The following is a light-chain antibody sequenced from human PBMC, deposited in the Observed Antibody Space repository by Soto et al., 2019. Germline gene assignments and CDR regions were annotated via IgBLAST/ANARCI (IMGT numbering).Light chain of an antibody. J-gene: IGLJ3*02. V-gene: IGLV1-40*01. CDR1: SSNIGAGYD. CDR3: QSYDSSLSGWV. Sequence: QTVVTQPPSVSGAPGQRVTISCTGSSSNIGAGYDEHWYQQLPGTAPKLLIYGNSNRPSGVPDRFSGSKSGTSASLVITGLQAEDEADYYCQSYDSSLSGWVFGGGTKLTVL. CDR2: GNS.